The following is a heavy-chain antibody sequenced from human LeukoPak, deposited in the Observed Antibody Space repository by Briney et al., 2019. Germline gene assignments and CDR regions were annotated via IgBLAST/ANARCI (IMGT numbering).Heavy chain of an antibody. V-gene: IGHV7-4-1*02. Sequence: ASVKVSCKASGYTFTSYAMNWVRQAPGQGLEWMGWINTNTGNPTYAQGFTGRFVFSLDTSVSTAYLQISSLKAEDTAVYYCARGRLLWFGELRDYYYGMDVWGQGTTVTVSS. D-gene: IGHD3-10*01. J-gene: IGHJ6*02. CDR3: ARGRLLWFGELRDYYYGMDV. CDR1: GYTFTSYA. CDR2: INTNTGNP.